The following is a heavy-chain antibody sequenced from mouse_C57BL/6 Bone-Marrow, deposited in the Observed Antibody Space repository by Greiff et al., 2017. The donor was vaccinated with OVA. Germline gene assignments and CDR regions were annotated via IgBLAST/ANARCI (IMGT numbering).Heavy chain of an antibody. CDR1: GYTFTSYG. J-gene: IGHJ4*01. Sequence: QVQLQQPGAELARPGASVKLSCKASGYTFTSYGISWVKQRTGQGLEWIGEIYPRSGNTYYNEKFKGKATLTADKSSSTAYMELRSLTSEDSAVYYCARGWSRWLPYYAMDYWGQGTSVTVSS. V-gene: IGHV1-81*01. CDR2: IYPRSGNT. D-gene: IGHD2-3*01. CDR3: ARGWSRWLPYYAMDY.